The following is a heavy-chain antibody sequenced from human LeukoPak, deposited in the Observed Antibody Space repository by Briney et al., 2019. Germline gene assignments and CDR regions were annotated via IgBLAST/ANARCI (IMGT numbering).Heavy chain of an antibody. CDR1: GVSFSTYY. V-gene: IGHV4-34*01. CDR2: VNHSGYT. CDR3: ARQLYGSDY. J-gene: IGHJ4*02. Sequence: PSETLSLTCDVSGVSFSTYYWSWIRQSPEKGLEWIGEVNHSGYTNLNPSLKSRVTISVDTSKNRFSLKLSSVTAADTAVYYCARQLYGSDYWGQGTLVTVSS. D-gene: IGHD4-17*01.